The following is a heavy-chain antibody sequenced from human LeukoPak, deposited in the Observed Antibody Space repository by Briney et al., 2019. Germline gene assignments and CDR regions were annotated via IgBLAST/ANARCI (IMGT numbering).Heavy chain of an antibody. Sequence: SETLSLTCTVSGGSISSSSYYWSWIRQPPGKGLECIGYTYYSGRTNYNPSLKSRVTISVDTSKNQFSLTLSSVTAADTAVYYCARGQKYRNGYTVTELGSGYFDYWGQGTLVTVSS. D-gene: IGHD5-18*01. CDR3: ARGQKYRNGYTVTELGSGYFDY. V-gene: IGHV4-61*01. J-gene: IGHJ4*02. CDR2: TYYSGRT. CDR1: GGSISSSSYY.